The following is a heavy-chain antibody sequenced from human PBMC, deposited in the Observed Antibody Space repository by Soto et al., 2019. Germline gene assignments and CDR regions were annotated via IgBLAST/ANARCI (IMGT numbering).Heavy chain of an antibody. D-gene: IGHD3-16*01. V-gene: IGHV2-5*02. CDR3: AHSLYDYVWGTNWFDP. CDR2: IYWDDDK. J-gene: IGHJ5*02. CDR1: GFSLSTSGVG. Sequence: SGPTLVNPTQTLTLTCTFSGFSLSTSGVGVGWIRQPPGKALEWLALIYWDDDKRYSPSLRSRLTITKDTSKNQVVLTMTNMDPVDTATYYCAHSLYDYVWGTNWFDPWGQGTLVTVSS.